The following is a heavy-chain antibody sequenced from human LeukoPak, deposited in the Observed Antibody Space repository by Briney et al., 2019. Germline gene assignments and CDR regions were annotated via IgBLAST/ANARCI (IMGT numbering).Heavy chain of an antibody. Sequence: GGSLRLSCAASGFTFSSYWMSWVRQAPGRGLEWVANIKHDGSEKYDVDSVKGRFTISRDNARNSLYLQMNSLRVEDTAVYYCATSSTARGGTDYWGQGTLVTVSS. D-gene: IGHD2-2*01. J-gene: IGHJ4*02. CDR3: ATSSTARGGTDY. CDR1: GFTFSSYW. V-gene: IGHV3-7*01. CDR2: IKHDGSEK.